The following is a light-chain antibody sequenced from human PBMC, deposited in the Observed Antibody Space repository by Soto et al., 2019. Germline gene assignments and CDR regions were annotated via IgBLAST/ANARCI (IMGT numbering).Light chain of an antibody. J-gene: IGKJ1*01. Sequence: DIVMTQSPDSLAVSLGERATINCKSSQSILSDSNKRDYFAWYQLKPGQPPKFIYGASTRASGVPDRFIGSGFGTDFTLTISSLQAEDAAVYCCQQYSSPPWTFGQGTKVEIK. CDR2: GAS. CDR3: QQYSSPPWT. V-gene: IGKV4-1*01. CDR1: QSILSDSNKRDY.